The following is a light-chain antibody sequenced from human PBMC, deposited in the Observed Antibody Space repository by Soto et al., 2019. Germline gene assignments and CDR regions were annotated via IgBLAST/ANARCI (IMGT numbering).Light chain of an antibody. CDR2: DAS. V-gene: IGKV1-33*01. CDR3: QQYDKLVT. Sequence: DIQMTQSPSALSASTGDRVTITCQASQDIRNYLHWYQQKPGKAPKLLIYDASKLQTGVPSRFTGRGSGKTYTFIISSLKPEDLEIYYCQQYDKLVTFGQGTKVEMK. CDR1: QDIRNY. J-gene: IGKJ1*01.